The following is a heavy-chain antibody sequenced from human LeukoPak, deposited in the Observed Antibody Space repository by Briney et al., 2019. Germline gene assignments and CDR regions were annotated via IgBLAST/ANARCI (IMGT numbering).Heavy chain of an antibody. CDR2: IYSSGST. Sequence: SETLSLTCTVSGGSINNYYWTWIRQPAGKGLEWVGRIYSSGSTNRNPSLRSRVTMSVDTSKNQLTLNLRSVTAADTAIYYCARVGRFGDLLSDVFDIWGQGTMVTISS. D-gene: IGHD3-10*01. CDR3: ARVGRFGDLLSDVFDI. CDR1: GGSINNYY. J-gene: IGHJ3*02. V-gene: IGHV4-4*07.